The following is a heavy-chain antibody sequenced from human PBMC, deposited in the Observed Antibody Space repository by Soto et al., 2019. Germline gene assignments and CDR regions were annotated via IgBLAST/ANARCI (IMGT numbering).Heavy chain of an antibody. CDR2: IDPSDSYT. CDR3: ARPDYYCGGDCYSYDY. V-gene: IGHV5-10-1*01. Sequence: GESLKISCQGSGYSFTSYWISWVRQMPGKGLEWMGRIDPSDSYTNYSPSFQGHVTISADKSIITAYLQWSSLKASDTALYYCARPDYYCGGDCYSYDYWGQGTLVTVSS. D-gene: IGHD2-21*02. CDR1: GYSFTSYW. J-gene: IGHJ4*02.